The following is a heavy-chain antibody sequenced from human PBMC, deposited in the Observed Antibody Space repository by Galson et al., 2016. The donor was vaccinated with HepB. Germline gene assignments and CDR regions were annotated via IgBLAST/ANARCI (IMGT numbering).Heavy chain of an antibody. CDR3: DRHLLPVSDYGDYGVDY. CDR2: VYYIGST. J-gene: IGHJ4*02. CDR1: GGSISSSSFY. V-gene: IGHV4-39*01. D-gene: IGHD4-17*01. Sequence: SETLSLTCIVSGGSISSSSFYWGWIRQPPGKGLEWIGNVYYIGSTYSNPSLKSRVTMSVDTSKNQFSLKLTSVTAADTAVYYCDRHLLPVSDYGDYGVDYWGQGTLVAVSS.